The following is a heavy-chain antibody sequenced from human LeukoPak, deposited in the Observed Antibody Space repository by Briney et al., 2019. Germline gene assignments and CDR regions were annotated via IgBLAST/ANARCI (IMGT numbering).Heavy chain of an antibody. D-gene: IGHD3-3*01. Sequence: QPGGSLRLSCAASGFTFSSYAMSWVRQASGKGLEWVGRIRSKANSYATAYAASVKGRFTISRDDSKNTAYLQMNSLKTEDTAVYYCTRQRDYDFWSGYYTGNDYWGQGTLVTVSS. CDR1: GFTFSSYA. V-gene: IGHV3-73*01. J-gene: IGHJ4*02. CDR2: IRSKANSYAT. CDR3: TRQRDYDFWSGYYTGNDY.